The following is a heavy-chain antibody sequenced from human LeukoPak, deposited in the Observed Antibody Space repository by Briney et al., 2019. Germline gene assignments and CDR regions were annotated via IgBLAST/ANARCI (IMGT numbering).Heavy chain of an antibody. V-gene: IGHV1-2*02. CDR1: GYTFTSYD. D-gene: IGHD3-10*01. CDR2: INPNSGGT. Sequence: ATVKLSCKASGYTFTSYDISWARQAPGQGLEWMGWINPNSGGTNYAQKFQGRVTMTRDTSISTAYMELSRLRSDDTAVYYCARDFGLITMVRGVIIAKDPYYFDYWGQGTLVTVSS. CDR3: ARDFGLITMVRGVIIAKDPYYFDY. J-gene: IGHJ4*02.